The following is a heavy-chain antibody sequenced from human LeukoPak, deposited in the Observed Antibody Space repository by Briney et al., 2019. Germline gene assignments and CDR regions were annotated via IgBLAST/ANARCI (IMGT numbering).Heavy chain of an antibody. J-gene: IGHJ4*02. CDR1: GYTFTSYG. V-gene: IGHV1-18*01. CDR2: ISAHNGNT. Sequence: ASVQVSCKASGYTFTSYGISWVRQPPAQGLEWMGWISAHNGNTNYAQKRQGRVTMTTDTSTSTAYMELRSLRSDDTAAYYCARGSSSLDYWGQGTLVTVSS. CDR3: ARGSSSLDY. D-gene: IGHD6-13*01.